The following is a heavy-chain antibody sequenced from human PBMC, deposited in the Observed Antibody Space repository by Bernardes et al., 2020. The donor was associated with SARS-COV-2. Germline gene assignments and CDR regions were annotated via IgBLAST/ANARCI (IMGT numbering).Heavy chain of an antibody. V-gene: IGHV3-23*01. CDR3: AKGIVGSSGSGY. Sequence: GGSLRLSCAASEFTFNNYAMSWVRQAPGKGLEWVSSVSGSGAYTYYADSVKGRFTISRDNSKNTLYLQMSSLRAEDTAVYFCAKGIVGSSGSGYWGQGTLVTVSS. CDR1: EFTFNNYA. D-gene: IGHD2-21*01. J-gene: IGHJ4*02. CDR2: VSGSGAYT.